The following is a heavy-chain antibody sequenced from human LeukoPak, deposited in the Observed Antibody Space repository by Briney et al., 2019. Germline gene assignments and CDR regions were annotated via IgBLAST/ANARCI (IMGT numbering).Heavy chain of an antibody. CDR2: INHSGST. CDR1: GGSFSGYY. Sequence: SETLSLTCAVYGGSFSGYYWSWIRQPPGKGLEWIGEINHSGSTNYNPSLKSRVTISVDTSKNQFSLKLSSVTAADTAVYYCARKYSRRRSEDYLGQGTLVTVSS. CDR3: ARKYSRRRSEDY. J-gene: IGHJ4*02. D-gene: IGHD6-13*01. V-gene: IGHV4-34*01.